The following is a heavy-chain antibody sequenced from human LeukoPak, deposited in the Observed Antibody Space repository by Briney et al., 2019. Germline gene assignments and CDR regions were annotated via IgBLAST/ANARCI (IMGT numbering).Heavy chain of an antibody. Sequence: ASVKVSCKASGGTFSSYAISWVRQAPGQGLEWRGGIIPIFGTANYAQKFQGRVTITADESTSTAYMELSSLRSEDTAVYYCAREGHDGGSYFDYWGQGTLVTVSS. CDR3: AREGHDGGSYFDY. CDR1: GGTFSSYA. D-gene: IGHD3-10*01. J-gene: IGHJ4*02. V-gene: IGHV1-69*13. CDR2: IIPIFGTA.